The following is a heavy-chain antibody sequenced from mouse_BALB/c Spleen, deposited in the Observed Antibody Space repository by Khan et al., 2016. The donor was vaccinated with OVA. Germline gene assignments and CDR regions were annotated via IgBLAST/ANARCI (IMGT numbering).Heavy chain of an antibody. Sequence: VELVESGGGLVKPGGSLKLSCAASGFTFSSFTMSWVRQTPEKRLEWVATISRGGDNTYYPDSLKGRFPISRDNAKNNLYLQMSSLRSEDTALYYCARSNYGSFAYWGQGTLVTVSA. D-gene: IGHD2-2*01. CDR1: GFTFSSFT. CDR2: ISRGGDNT. V-gene: IGHV5-9*03. J-gene: IGHJ3*01. CDR3: ARSNYGSFAY.